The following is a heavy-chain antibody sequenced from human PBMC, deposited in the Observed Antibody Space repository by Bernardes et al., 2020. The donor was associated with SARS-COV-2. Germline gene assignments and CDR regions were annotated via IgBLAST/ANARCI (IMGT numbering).Heavy chain of an antibody. CDR1: GASISGSRYY. CDR3: ASPGKDYSNYLGAFDI. J-gene: IGHJ3*02. V-gene: IGHV4-39*01. Sequence: SETLSLTRTVSGASISGSRYYWAWIRQTPGKGLEWIGGIFYSGSAYFNPSLKSRATISVDRSKNQFSLKLSSVTAADTAVYYCASPGKDYSNYLGAFDIWGQGTLVTVSS. D-gene: IGHD4-4*01. CDR2: IFYSGSA.